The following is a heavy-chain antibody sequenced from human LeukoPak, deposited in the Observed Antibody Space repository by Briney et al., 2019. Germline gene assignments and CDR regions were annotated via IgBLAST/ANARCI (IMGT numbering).Heavy chain of an antibody. CDR2: IYYSGST. D-gene: IGHD2-2*01. CDR1: GGSISSYY. V-gene: IGHV4-59*01. J-gene: IGHJ4*02. CDR3: ASSKYQLLAALFDY. Sequence: SETLSLTCTVSGGSISSYYWSWIRQPPGKGLEWIGYIYYSGSTNYNPSLKSRVTIPVDTSKNQFSLKLSSVTAADTAVYYCASSKYQLLAALFDYWGQGTLVTVSS.